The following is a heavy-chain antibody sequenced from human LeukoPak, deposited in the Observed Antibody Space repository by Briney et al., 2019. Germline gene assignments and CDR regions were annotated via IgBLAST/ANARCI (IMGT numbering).Heavy chain of an antibody. CDR1: GYTFTSHG. J-gene: IGHJ4*02. Sequence: ASVKVSCKTSGYTFTSHGISWGRQAPGQGLEGMGWISANNGDKKYAQRMQDRLTMTTDTSTSTAYMDLRSLSSDATAIYYCARDWPTVIADYWGQGTLVTVSS. D-gene: IGHD4-11*01. CDR2: ISANNGDK. CDR3: ARDWPTVIADY. V-gene: IGHV1-18*01.